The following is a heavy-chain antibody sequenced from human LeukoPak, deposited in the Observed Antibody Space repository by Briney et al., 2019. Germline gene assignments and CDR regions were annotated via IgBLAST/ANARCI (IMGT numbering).Heavy chain of an antibody. CDR2: IIPILGIA. Sequence: SMKVSCKASGGTFSSYAISWVRQAPGQGLEWMGRIIPILGIANYAQKFQGRVTITADKSTSTAYMELSSLRSEDTAVYYCARALWPGWTFDYWGQGTLVTVSS. CDR1: GGTFSSYA. V-gene: IGHV1-69*04. J-gene: IGHJ4*02. D-gene: IGHD1-14*01. CDR3: ARALWPGWTFDY.